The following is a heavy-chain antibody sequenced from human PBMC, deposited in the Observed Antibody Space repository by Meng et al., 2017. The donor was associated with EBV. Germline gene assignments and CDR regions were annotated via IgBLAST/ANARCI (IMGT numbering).Heavy chain of an antibody. CDR2: LHHSGST. CDR1: GGSVNGYF. Sequence: QVQLQQWGAGLLKPSXXLSLTCAVYGGSVNGYFWSWIRQPPGKGLEWIGELHHSGSTNYNPSLKSRLRISVDTSKNQFSLNLTSVTAADTAVYYCARVSPKRYFDYLAPPDYWGQGTLVNVSS. CDR3: ARVSPKRYFDYLAPPDY. D-gene: IGHD3-9*01. V-gene: IGHV4-34*01. J-gene: IGHJ4*02.